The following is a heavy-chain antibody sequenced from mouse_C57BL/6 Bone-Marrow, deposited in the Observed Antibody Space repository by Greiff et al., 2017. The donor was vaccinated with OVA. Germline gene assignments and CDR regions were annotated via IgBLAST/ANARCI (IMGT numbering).Heavy chain of an antibody. CDR3: ARHGLLRPFAD. CDR2: ISNGGGST. D-gene: IGHD1-1*01. Sequence: DVKLVESGGGLVQPGGSLKLSCAASGFTFSDYYMYWVRQTPEKRLEWVAYISNGGGSTYYPDTVKGRFTISRDNAKNTLYLQMSRLKSEDTAMYYCARHGLLRPFADWGQGALVTVSA. J-gene: IGHJ3*01. CDR1: GFTFSDYY. V-gene: IGHV5-12*01.